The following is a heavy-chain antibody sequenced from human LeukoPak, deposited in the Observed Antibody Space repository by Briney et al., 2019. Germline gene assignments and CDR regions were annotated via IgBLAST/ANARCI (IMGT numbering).Heavy chain of an antibody. D-gene: IGHD2-15*01. J-gene: IGHJ5*02. Sequence: SVKVSCKASGATFSSYAISWVRQAPGQGLEWMGGIIPIFGTANCAQKFQGRVTITADESTSTAYMELSSLRSEDTAVYYCAREGHAYCSGGSCYFNWFDPWGQGTLVTVSS. CDR2: IIPIFGTA. V-gene: IGHV1-69*01. CDR1: GATFSSYA. CDR3: AREGHAYCSGGSCYFNWFDP.